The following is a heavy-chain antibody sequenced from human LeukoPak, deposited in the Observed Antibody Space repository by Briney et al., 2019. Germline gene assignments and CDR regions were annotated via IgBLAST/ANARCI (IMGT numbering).Heavy chain of an antibody. V-gene: IGHV3-30*02. D-gene: IGHD3-10*01. CDR2: IPYDGSNK. J-gene: IGHJ4*02. Sequence: GGSLRLSCAASAFTFSSYGMHWVRQAPGKGLEWVAFIPYDGSNKYYADSVKGRFTISRDNSKNTLYLQMNSLRAEDAAVYYCARGGYGSGSYVHDYWGQGTLVTVSS. CDR3: ARGGYGSGSYVHDY. CDR1: AFTFSSYG.